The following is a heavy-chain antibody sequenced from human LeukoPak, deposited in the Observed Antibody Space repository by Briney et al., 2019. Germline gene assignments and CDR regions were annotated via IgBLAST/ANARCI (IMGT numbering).Heavy chain of an antibody. Sequence: SETLSLTCTVSGGSISNYYWSWIRQPPGKGLEWIGYVYYSGSTNYKSSLKSRVTISVDTSKSQFSLKLSSVTAADTAVYYCARGGDYVRGYFDYWGQGTLVTVSS. D-gene: IGHD4-17*01. CDR3: ARGGDYVRGYFDY. CDR2: VYYSGST. CDR1: GGSISNYY. V-gene: IGHV4-59*01. J-gene: IGHJ4*02.